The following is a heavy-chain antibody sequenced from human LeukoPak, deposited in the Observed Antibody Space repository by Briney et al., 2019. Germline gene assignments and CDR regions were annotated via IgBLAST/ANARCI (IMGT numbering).Heavy chain of an antibody. CDR2: MNPNSGNT. V-gene: IGHV1-8*02. J-gene: IGHJ6*02. CDR3: ARGLAVAGNPGYYYYGMDV. Sequence: ASVKVSCKASGYTFTSYGISWVRQATGQGLEWMGWMNPNSGNTGYAQKFQGRVTMTRNTSISTACMELSSLRSEDTAVYYCARGLAVAGNPGYYYYGMDVWGQGTTVTVSS. CDR1: GYTFTSYG. D-gene: IGHD6-19*01.